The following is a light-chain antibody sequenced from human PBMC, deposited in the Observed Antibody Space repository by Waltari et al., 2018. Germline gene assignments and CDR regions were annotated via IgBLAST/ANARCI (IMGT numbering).Light chain of an antibody. V-gene: IGLV2-8*01. Sequence: QSALTQPPSASGSPGQPVTIPCPGPSRDVGGYNFVPWYQQHPGKAPKPLIHEVSKRPSGVPDRFSGSKSGNTASLTVSGLQAEDEADYYCSSYAGSNNVLFGGGTKVTVL. CDR1: SRDVGGYNF. J-gene: IGLJ2*01. CDR3: SSYAGSNNVL. CDR2: EVS.